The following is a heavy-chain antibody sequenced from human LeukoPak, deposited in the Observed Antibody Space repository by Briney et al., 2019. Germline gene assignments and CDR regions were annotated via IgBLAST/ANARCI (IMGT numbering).Heavy chain of an antibody. Sequence: PGGSLRLSCAASGFTVSSNYMNWVRQAPGKGLEWVSYIGSSGSTVYYADSVKGRFTISRDNAKNSLYLQMNSLRDEDTAVYYCARDTLVYADSPDAFDIWGQGTMVTVSS. CDR1: GFTVSSNY. V-gene: IGHV3-48*02. D-gene: IGHD4-17*01. CDR3: ARDTLVYADSPDAFDI. CDR2: IGSSGSTV. J-gene: IGHJ3*02.